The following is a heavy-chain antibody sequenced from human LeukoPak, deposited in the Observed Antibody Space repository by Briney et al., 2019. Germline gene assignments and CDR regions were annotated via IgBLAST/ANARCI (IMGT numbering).Heavy chain of an antibody. CDR2: IKTDGSDK. CDR1: GFTFRTYW. V-gene: IGHV3-7*01. Sequence: HAGGSLRLSCAASGFTFRTYWMSWVRQAPGKGLEWVANIKTDGSDKYYVDSVKGRFTITRDNAKNSLSLQMNSLRAEDTAVYYCARGQNWNHDYWGQGTLVTVSS. D-gene: IGHD1-14*01. CDR3: ARGQNWNHDY. J-gene: IGHJ4*02.